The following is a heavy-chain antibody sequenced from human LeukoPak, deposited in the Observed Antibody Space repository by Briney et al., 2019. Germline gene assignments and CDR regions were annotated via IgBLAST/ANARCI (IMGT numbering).Heavy chain of an antibody. V-gene: IGHV3-48*03. Sequence: GGSLRLSCAASGFTFSTFEMNWVRQAPGKGLEWVSYISRSGSSIYYADSVEGRFTISRDNAKNSLYLQMNSLRAEDTAVYYCATQGRAVVRGVWGQGTLVTVSS. CDR3: ATQGRAVVRGV. CDR2: ISRSGSSI. D-gene: IGHD3-10*01. CDR1: GFTFSTFE. J-gene: IGHJ4*02.